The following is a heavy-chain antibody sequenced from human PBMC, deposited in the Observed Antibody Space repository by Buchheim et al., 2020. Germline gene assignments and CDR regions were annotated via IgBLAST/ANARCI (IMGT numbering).Heavy chain of an antibody. Sequence: QVQLVQSGAEVKKPGASVKVSCKASGYTFTSYYMHWVRQAPGQGLEWMGIINPSGGSTSYAQKFKGRVTMTRDTTTSTVLMELSSLRSEDTAVFYCARANVQAVAAYFDYWGQGTL. D-gene: IGHD6-19*01. CDR1: GYTFTSYY. J-gene: IGHJ4*02. V-gene: IGHV1-46*01. CDR2: INPSGGST. CDR3: ARANVQAVAAYFDY.